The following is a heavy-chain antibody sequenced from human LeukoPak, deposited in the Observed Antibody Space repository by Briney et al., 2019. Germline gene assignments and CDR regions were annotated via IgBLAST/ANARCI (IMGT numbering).Heavy chain of an antibody. CDR1: GFTFGEYP. V-gene: IGHV3-49*04. CDR3: TRVFGNYVDYYYMDV. Sequence: GGSLRLSCSASGFTFGEYPVNWVRPAPGTGLEWLGFIGSKAYGGTTEYAASVKGRFTISRDDSKSIAYLQMNSLKFEDTAVYYCTRVFGNYVDYYYMDVWGKGTTVTVSS. J-gene: IGHJ6*03. D-gene: IGHD4-11*01. CDR2: IGSKAYGGTT.